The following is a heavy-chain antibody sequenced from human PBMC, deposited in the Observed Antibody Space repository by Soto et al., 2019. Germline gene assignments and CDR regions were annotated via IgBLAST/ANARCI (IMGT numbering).Heavy chain of an antibody. V-gene: IGHV3-23*01. Sequence: GGSLRLSCAASGFTFSSYAMIWVRQAPGKGLEWVSAISGSGGSTYYADSVKGRFTISRDNSKNTLYLQMNSLRAEDTAVYYCAKDQESYETYPFDYWGQGTLVTVSS. CDR2: ISGSGGST. CDR1: GFTFSSYA. J-gene: IGHJ4*02. CDR3: AKDQESYETYPFDY. D-gene: IGHD1-26*01.